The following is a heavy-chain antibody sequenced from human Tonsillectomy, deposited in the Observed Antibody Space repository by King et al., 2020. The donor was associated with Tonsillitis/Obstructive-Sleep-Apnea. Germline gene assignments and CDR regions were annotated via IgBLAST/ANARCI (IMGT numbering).Heavy chain of an antibody. D-gene: IGHD3-10*01. J-gene: IGHJ6*03. V-gene: IGHV3-53*01. CDR1: GVTVSSNY. CDR3: ARDQDYGSGSYFHYYYYMDV. Sequence: VQLVESGGGLIQPGGSLRLSCAASGVTVSSNYMSWVRQAPGKGLELVSVIYSGGSTYYVDSVRCRFTSSRDNSKNTLYLQMNSLRPEDTAVYYCARDQDYGSGSYFHYYYYMDVWGKGTTVTVSS. CDR2: IYSGGST.